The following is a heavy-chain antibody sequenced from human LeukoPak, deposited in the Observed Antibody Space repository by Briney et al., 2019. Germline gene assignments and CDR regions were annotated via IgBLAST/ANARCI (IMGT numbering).Heavy chain of an antibody. J-gene: IGHJ5*02. CDR3: AREAADGWFDP. CDR1: GYTFTSYD. Sequence: ASVKVSCKVSGYTFTSYDINWVRQATGQGLEWMGWMNPNSGNTGYAQKFQGRVTITRNTSISTAYMELSSLRSEDTAVYYCAREAADGWFDPWGQGTLVTVSS. CDR2: MNPNSGNT. D-gene: IGHD6-25*01. V-gene: IGHV1-8*03.